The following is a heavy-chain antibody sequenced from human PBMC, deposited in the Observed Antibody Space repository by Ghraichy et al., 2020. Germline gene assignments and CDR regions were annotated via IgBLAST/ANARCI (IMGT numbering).Heavy chain of an antibody. J-gene: IGHJ4*02. CDR2: ISSSSTI. D-gene: IGHD2-15*01. Sequence: GGSLRLSCAASGFTFSTYSMNWVRQAPGKGLEWVSYISSSSTIYYADSVKGRFTISRDNAKNSLYLQMNSLRDEDTAVYYCARRVDGDYWGQGTLVTVSS. CDR1: GFTFSTYS. CDR3: ARRVDGDY. V-gene: IGHV3-48*02.